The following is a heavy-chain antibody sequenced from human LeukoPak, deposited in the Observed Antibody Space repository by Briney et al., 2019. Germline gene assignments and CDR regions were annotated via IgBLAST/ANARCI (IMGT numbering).Heavy chain of an antibody. Sequence: PSETLSLTCTVSGYSISSGYYWGWIWQPPGKGLEWIGRIYTSGSTNYNPSLKSRVTISVDTSKNQFSLKLSSVTAADTAVYYCAREGMDQLLFHGWFDPWGQGTLVTVSS. V-gene: IGHV4-38-2*02. CDR1: GYSISSGYY. D-gene: IGHD2-2*01. CDR3: AREGMDQLLFHGWFDP. CDR2: IYTSGST. J-gene: IGHJ5*02.